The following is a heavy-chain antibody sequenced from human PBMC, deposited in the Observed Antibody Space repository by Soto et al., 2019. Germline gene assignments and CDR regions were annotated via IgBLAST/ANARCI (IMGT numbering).Heavy chain of an antibody. D-gene: IGHD6-19*01. CDR2: ISSSSSYV. V-gene: IGHV3-21*01. J-gene: IGHJ6*02. Sequence: GGSLRLSCAASRSTFSSYSMNWVRQAPGKGLEWVSSISSSSSYVYYADSVKGRFTISRDNAKNSLYLQMNSLRAEDTAVYYCARDRAVAGFYYYYGMDVRGQGTTVTVSS. CDR3: ARDRAVAGFYYYYGMDV. CDR1: RSTFSSYS.